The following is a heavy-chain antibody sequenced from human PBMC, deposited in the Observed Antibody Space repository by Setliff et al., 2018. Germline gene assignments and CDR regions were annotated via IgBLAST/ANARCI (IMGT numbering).Heavy chain of an antibody. CDR3: ARTSTYVLGSGSYWDRWFDP. V-gene: IGHV4-30-4*02. CDR2: IYYTGKA. Sequence: SETLSLTCTVSGDSLSGDNYFWSWIRHLPGKGLQWLGHIYYTGKAYYNPSLKSRLEMSVDTSKREFALRLSSVAAADTAVYYCARTSTYVLGSGSYWDRWFDPWSQGTLVTSPQ. CDR1: GDSLSGDNYF. J-gene: IGHJ5*02. D-gene: IGHD3-10*01.